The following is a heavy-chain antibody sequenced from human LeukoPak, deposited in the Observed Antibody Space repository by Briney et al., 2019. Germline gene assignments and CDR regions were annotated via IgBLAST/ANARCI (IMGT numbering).Heavy chain of an antibody. CDR2: IIPILGIA. CDR3: ARASFLTHRWWDP. CDR1: GYTFTNYD. D-gene: IGHD2-15*01. V-gene: IGHV1-69*04. Sequence: SVKVSCKASGYTFTNYDISWVRQAPGQGLEWMGRIIPILGIANYAQKFQGRVTITADKSTSTAYMELSSLRSEDTAVYYCARASFLTHRWWDPWGQGTLVTVSS. J-gene: IGHJ5*02.